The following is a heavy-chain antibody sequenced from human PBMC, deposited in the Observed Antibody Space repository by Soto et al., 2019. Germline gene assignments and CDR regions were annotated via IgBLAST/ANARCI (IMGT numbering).Heavy chain of an antibody. CDR1: CGSISSYY. CDR3: ASQGSGSLNFDY. CDR2: IYYSGST. J-gene: IGHJ4*02. V-gene: IGHV4-59*08. Sequence: SETLSLTCTVSCGSISSYYWSWIRQPPGKGLEWIGYIYYSGSTNYNPSLKSRVTISVDTSKNQFSLKLSSVTAADTAVYYCASQGSGSLNFDYWGQGTLVTVSS. D-gene: IGHD3-10*01.